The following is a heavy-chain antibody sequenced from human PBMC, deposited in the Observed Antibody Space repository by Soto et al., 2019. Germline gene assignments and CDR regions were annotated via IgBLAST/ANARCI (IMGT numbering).Heavy chain of an antibody. V-gene: IGHV3-30*18. CDR2: ISYDGSNK. J-gene: IGHJ6*02. CDR1: VFTVSSYG. CDR3: AKDLRASMATSTLYGMHV. D-gene: IGHD2-2*01. Sequence: GPLRLSCAASVFTVSSYGMHWVREAPGKGLEWVAVISYDGSNKYYADSVKGRFTTSRDNSKNTLYLQMNSLRAEDTAVYYCAKDLRASMATSTLYGMHVWGQGTTVTVSS.